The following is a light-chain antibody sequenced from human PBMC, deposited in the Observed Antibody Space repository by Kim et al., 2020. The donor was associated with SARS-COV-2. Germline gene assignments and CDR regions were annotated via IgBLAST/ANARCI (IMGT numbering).Light chain of an antibody. CDR2: RNN. CDR1: SDNVGNQG. V-gene: IGLV10-54*04. CDR3: SAWDNRLSVWV. Sequence: QTATLTCTGNSDNVGNQGAAWLQQHRGHPPKLLSYRNNNRPSGISEKFSASRSGNTASLTITGLQPEDEADYYCSAWDNRLSVWVFSGGTQLTVL. J-gene: IGLJ3*02.